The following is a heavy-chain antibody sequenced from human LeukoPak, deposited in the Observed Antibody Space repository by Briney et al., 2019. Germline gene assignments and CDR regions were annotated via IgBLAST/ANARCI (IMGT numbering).Heavy chain of an antibody. V-gene: IGHV4-34*01. Sequence: SETLSLTCAVYGGSFSGYYWSWIRQPPGKGLEWIGEINHSGSTNYNPSLKSRVTISVDTSKNQFSLKLSSVTAADTAVYYCAGSYYDSSGLFDPWGQGTLVTVSS. CDR1: GGSFSGYY. CDR3: AGSYYDSSGLFDP. D-gene: IGHD3-22*01. CDR2: INHSGST. J-gene: IGHJ5*02.